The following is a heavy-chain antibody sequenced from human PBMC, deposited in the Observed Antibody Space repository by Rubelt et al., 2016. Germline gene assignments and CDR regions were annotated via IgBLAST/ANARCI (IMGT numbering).Heavy chain of an antibody. CDR2: WYDGSNK. CDR3: ARDYDDSSGYYLRGPPPLYYYGMDV. D-gene: IGHD3-22*01. V-gene: IGHV3-33*01. J-gene: IGHJ6*02. Sequence: WYDGSNKYYADSVKGRFTISRDNSRNTLYLQMNSLRAEDTAVYYCARDYDDSSGYYLRGPPPLYYYGMDVWGQGTTVTVSS.